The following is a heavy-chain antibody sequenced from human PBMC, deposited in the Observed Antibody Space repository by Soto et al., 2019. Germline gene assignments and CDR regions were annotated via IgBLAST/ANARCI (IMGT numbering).Heavy chain of an antibody. Sequence: QVQLVQSGAEVKKPGSSVKVSCKASGGTFSSYAISWVRQAPGQGLEWMGGIIPIFGTANYAQKFQGRVTITADESTGTAYMELSTLSSKDTAVYYCARGLSMDYFNFDYWGKGTLDTVSS. V-gene: IGHV1-69*01. CDR3: ARGLSMDYFNFDY. D-gene: IGHD3-10*01. CDR2: IIPIFGTA. CDR1: GGTFSSYA. J-gene: IGHJ4*02.